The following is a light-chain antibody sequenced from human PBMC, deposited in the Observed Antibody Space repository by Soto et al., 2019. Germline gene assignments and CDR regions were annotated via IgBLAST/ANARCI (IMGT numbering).Light chain of an antibody. CDR3: LQDNTYPWT. J-gene: IGKJ1*01. CDR1: QDIRSD. V-gene: IGKV1-6*01. CDR2: AAS. Sequence: AIQMTQSPSSLSASVGDRVTMTCRATQDIRSDLSWYRQKPGKAPEVLIYAASTLQSGVPSRFSGSGSGTDFTLTITSLQPDDSATYFCLQDNTYPWTFGLGTRVEI.